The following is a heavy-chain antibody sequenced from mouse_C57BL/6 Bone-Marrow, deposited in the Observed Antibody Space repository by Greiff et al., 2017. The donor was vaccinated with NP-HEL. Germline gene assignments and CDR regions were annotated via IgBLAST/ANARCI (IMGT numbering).Heavy chain of an antibody. CDR2: ISDGGSYT. CDR3: ESDLAYCDGTLDY. CDR1: GFTFSSYA. V-gene: IGHV5-4*01. Sequence: EVQLVESGGGLVKPGGSLKLSCAASGFTFSSYAMSWVRQTPGKRLEWVATISDGGSYTYYPDNVKGRFTFSRDNAKNNLYLQLSKLKSEDTAMYYCESDLAYCDGTLDYWGQGTTLTVSS. J-gene: IGHJ2*01. D-gene: IGHD1-1*01.